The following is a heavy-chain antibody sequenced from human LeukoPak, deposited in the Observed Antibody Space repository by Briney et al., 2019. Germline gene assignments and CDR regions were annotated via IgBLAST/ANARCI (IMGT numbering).Heavy chain of an antibody. CDR3: AKAVVPVISQHYFDY. CDR1: GYTFTGYY. CDR2: ISAYNGNR. J-gene: IGHJ4*02. V-gene: IGHV1-18*04. Sequence: EASVKVSCKASGYTFTGYYMHWVRQAPGQGLEWMGWISAYNGNRNYVQKLQGRVTMTTDTSTNTAYMELRSLRSDDTAVYYCAKAVVPVISQHYFDYWGQGTLVTVSS. D-gene: IGHD3-22*01.